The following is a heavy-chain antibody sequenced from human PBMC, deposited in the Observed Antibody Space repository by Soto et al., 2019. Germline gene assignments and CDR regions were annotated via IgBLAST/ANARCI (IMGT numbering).Heavy chain of an antibody. CDR2: INNSGST. CDR1: GGSISSCGYS. J-gene: IGHJ5*02. CDR3: ARVPDR. Sequence: QLQLQESGAGLVKPSQTLSLTCAVSGGSISSCGYSWSWIRQPPGKGLEWIGYINNSGSTYYKPTVKSRVTISVDRSKNQFSLKLCSVTAADTAAYYCARVPDRWGQGTLVTVSS. V-gene: IGHV4-30-2*01.